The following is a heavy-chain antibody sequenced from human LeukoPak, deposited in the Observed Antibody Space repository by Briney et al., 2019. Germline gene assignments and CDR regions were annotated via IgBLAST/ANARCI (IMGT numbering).Heavy chain of an antibody. J-gene: IGHJ6*02. CDR1: GYTFTSYG. D-gene: IGHD3-10*01. CDR3: ARDLPTSVLLWFGEIYKGNPYYHVMDV. V-gene: IGHV1-18*01. Sequence: ASVKVSCKASGYTFTSYGISWVRQAPGQGLEWMGWISAYNGNTNYAQKLQGRVTMTTDTSTSTAYMELRSLRSDDTAVYYCARDLPTSVLLWFGEIYKGNPYYHVMDVWGQGTTVTVSS. CDR2: ISAYNGNT.